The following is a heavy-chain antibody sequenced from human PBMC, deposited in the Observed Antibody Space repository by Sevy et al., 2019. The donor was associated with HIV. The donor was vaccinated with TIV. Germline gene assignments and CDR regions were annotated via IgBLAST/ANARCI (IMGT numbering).Heavy chain of an antibody. Sequence: GGSLRLSCAASGFTFSNYWMTWVRQAPGKGLEWVANIKRDGSEKYYVASVKGRFTVSRDNAKNSLYMQMNSLRAEDTAVYYCARDCNSASCLWGLDVWGQGTTVTVSS. CDR2: IKRDGSEK. CDR3: ARDCNSASCLWGLDV. V-gene: IGHV3-7*01. CDR1: GFTFSNYW. J-gene: IGHJ6*02. D-gene: IGHD2-2*01.